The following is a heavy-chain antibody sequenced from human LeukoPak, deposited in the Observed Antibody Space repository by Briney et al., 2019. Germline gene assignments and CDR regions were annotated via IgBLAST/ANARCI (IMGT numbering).Heavy chain of an antibody. V-gene: IGHV4-59*01. CDR2: IYYSGST. CDR1: GGSISSYY. D-gene: IGHD6-13*01. J-gene: IGHJ4*02. CDR3: ARAVRDSSSWYFDY. Sequence: SETLSLTCTVSGGSISSYYWSWIRQPPGKGLEWSGYIYYSGSTNYNPSLKSRVTISVDTSKNQFSLKLSSVTAADTAVYYCARAVRDSSSWYFDYWGQGTLVTVSS.